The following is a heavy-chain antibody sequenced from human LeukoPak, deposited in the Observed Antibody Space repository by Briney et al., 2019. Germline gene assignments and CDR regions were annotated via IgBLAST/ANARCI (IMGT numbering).Heavy chain of an antibody. D-gene: IGHD3-3*01. CDR1: GFTFSIYG. Sequence: GGSLRLSCVASGFTFSIYGMHWVRQAPGKGLEWVALIRYDGSNKYYADSVKGRFTISRDNSKSTLYLQMNSLRAEDTAFYYCAKSASPYYDFWSGYGYIDYWGQGTLVTVSS. V-gene: IGHV3-30*02. CDR3: AKSASPYYDFWSGYGYIDY. J-gene: IGHJ4*02. CDR2: IRYDGSNK.